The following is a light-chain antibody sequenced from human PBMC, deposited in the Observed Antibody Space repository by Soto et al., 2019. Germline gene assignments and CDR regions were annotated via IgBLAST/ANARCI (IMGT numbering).Light chain of an antibody. Sequence: QSVLTQPASVSGSPGQSITISCTGTSSDVGGYNFVSWYQQYPDEAPRLMIYDVSNRPSGVPNRFSGSKSGDTASLTISGLQAEDEADYYCTSFPSSHNYVFGTGTKVTF. CDR1: SSDVGGYNF. V-gene: IGLV2-14*03. CDR2: DVS. J-gene: IGLJ1*01. CDR3: TSFPSSHNYV.